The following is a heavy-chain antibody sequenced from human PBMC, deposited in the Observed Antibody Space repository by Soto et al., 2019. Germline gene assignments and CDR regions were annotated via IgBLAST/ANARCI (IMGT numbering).Heavy chain of an antibody. J-gene: IGHJ6*02. CDR3: AREGARGMDV. CDR1: GDPLTSYH. Sequence: SVKVSCKASGDPLTSYHLYWARQATGQGLEWMGWMNPNSGNTAYAQKFQGRVTMARDTCISSAYVELSSLRSEDTAVYYCAREGARGMDVRGQRPTVTVSS. CDR2: MNPNSGNT. D-gene: IGHD6-6*01. V-gene: IGHV1-8*01.